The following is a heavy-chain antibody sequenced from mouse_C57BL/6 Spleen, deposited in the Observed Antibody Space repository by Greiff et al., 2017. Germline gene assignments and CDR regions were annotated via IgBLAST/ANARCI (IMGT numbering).Heavy chain of an antibody. J-gene: IGHJ3*01. V-gene: IGHV2-6*01. Sequence: QVQLQQSGPGLVAPSQSLSITCTVSGFSLTSYGVDWVRQSPGKGLEWLGVIWGVGSTNYNSALKSRLSINKDNSKSQVFLKMNSLQTDDTAMYYCARPSHYYGSSPFAYWGQGTLVTVSA. CDR3: ARPSHYYGSSPFAY. CDR1: GFSLTSYG. D-gene: IGHD1-1*01. CDR2: IWGVGST.